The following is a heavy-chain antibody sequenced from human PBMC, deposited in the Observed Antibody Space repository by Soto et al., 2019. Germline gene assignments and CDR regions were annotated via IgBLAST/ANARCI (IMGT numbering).Heavy chain of an antibody. Sequence: GGSLRLSCAASGFTFSNSWMTWVRQAPGKGLEWVANMNQDGSEKYYEDSVKGRFTISRDNAKNSLSLQMNSLRAEDTAVYFCARDNRGTFDYWGQGALVTVSS. V-gene: IGHV3-7*03. CDR2: MNQDGSEK. D-gene: IGHD7-27*01. CDR3: ARDNRGTFDY. CDR1: GFTFSNSW. J-gene: IGHJ4*02.